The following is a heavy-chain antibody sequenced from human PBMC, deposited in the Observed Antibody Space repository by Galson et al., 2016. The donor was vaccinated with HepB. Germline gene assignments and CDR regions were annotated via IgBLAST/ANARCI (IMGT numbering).Heavy chain of an antibody. D-gene: IGHD6-6*01. Sequence: SETLSLTCAVSDGSFSGSYWSWIRQPPGKGLEWIGHINRLGSTDYNPSLTSRVTISLDTSQSHFSLRLSAVTAADTAVYYCARWEQLVGHYYGMDVWGQGTTVTVTS. CDR3: ARWEQLVGHYYGMDV. J-gene: IGHJ6*02. CDR1: DGSFSGSY. V-gene: IGHV4-34*01. CDR2: INRLGST.